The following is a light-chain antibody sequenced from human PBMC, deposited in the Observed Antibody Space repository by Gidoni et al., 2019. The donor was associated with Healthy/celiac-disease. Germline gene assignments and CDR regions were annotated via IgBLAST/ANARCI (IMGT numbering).Light chain of an antibody. CDR3: QQDGSSPPT. CDR1: QSVSSSY. Sequence: VLTQSPGPLSLSPGERATLSCRASQSVSSSYLAWYQQKPGQAPRLLIYGASSRATGIPDRFSGSGSGTDFTLTISRLEPEDFAVYYCQQDGSSPPTFGQGTKLEIK. V-gene: IGKV3-20*01. CDR2: GAS. J-gene: IGKJ2*01.